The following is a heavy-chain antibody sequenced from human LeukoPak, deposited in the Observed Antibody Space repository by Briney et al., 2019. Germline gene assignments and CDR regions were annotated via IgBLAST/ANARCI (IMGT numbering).Heavy chain of an antibody. CDR2: ISGDEIWT. Sequence: GGSLRLSCVASGFTLCNHWMHWVRQAPGKGLVWVSRISGDEIWTSYADSVKGRFTISRDNAKDTLYLQMNGLRTEDTAVYYCTREYISGPRQTDAFDIWGQGTMVTVSS. CDR3: TREYISGPRQTDAFDI. J-gene: IGHJ3*02. V-gene: IGHV3-74*01. CDR1: GFTLCNHW. D-gene: IGHD3-22*01.